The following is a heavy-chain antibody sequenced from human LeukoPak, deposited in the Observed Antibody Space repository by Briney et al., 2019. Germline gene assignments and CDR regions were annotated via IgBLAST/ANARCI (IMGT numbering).Heavy chain of an antibody. J-gene: IGHJ3*02. D-gene: IGHD2-21*02. CDR3: ARQVGGPFVTAIRPEAFDI. V-gene: IGHV5-10-1*04. CDR1: GYSFTSYW. Sequence: GESLKISCKGSGYSFTSYWISWVRQVPGKGLEWMGRIDPSDSHTNYSPSFQGQVTISADKSISTAYLQWSSLKASDTAMYYCARQVGGPFVTAIRPEAFDIWGQGTMVTVSS. CDR2: IDPSDSHT.